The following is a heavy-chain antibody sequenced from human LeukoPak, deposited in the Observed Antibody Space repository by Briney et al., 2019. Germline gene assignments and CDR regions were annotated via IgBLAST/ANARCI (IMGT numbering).Heavy chain of an antibody. D-gene: IGHD6-13*01. CDR1: GGTFSSYA. Sequence: SVKVSCKASGGTFSSYAISWVRQAPGQGLEWMGGIIPIFGTANYAQKFQGGVTITTDESTSTAYMELSSLRSEDTAVYYCASIAAAGYYYYYMDVWGKGTTVTVSS. CDR3: ASIAAAGYYYYYMDV. V-gene: IGHV1-69*05. J-gene: IGHJ6*03. CDR2: IIPIFGTA.